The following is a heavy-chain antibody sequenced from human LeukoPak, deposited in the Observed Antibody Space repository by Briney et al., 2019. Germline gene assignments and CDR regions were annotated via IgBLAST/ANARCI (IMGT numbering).Heavy chain of an antibody. CDR3: TTPGRYDTTPSFDY. CDR1: GFTFSNAW. V-gene: IGHV3-15*01. CDR2: IKSKTDGGTT. J-gene: IGHJ4*02. D-gene: IGHD3-10*01. Sequence: AGGSLRLSCAASGFTFSNAWMSWVRQAPGKGLEWVGRIKSKTDGGTTDYAAPVKGRFTISRDDSKNTLYLQMNSLKTEDTAVYYCTTPGRYDTTPSFDYWGQGTLVTVSS.